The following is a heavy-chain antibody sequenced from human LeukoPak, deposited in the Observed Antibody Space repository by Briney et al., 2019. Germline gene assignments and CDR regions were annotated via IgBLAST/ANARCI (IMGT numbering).Heavy chain of an antibody. Sequence: SETLSLTCTVSGGSISNSSYYWGWIRQPPGKGLEWIGSIYYSGSTNYNPSLKSRVTISLDTSKNQFSLKLSSVTAADTAMYYCARVSRGNSVGGDYWGQGTLVTVSS. CDR2: IYYSGST. CDR3: ARVSRGNSVGGDY. V-gene: IGHV4-39*07. D-gene: IGHD4-23*01. CDR1: GGSISNSSYY. J-gene: IGHJ4*02.